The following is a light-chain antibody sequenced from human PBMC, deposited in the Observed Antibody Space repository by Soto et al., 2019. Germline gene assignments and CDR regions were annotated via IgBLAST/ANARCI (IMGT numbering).Light chain of an antibody. Sequence: EIVLTQSPGTLSLSPGERATLSCRASQSISSTYLAWYQKKPGPAPRLLIYGISSRATGIPDRFSGRGSGTDFTLIISRLEPDYSAVYYCQQYGRSRTFGQGTKVEIK. CDR1: QSISSTY. J-gene: IGKJ1*01. V-gene: IGKV3-20*01. CDR3: QQYGRSRT. CDR2: GIS.